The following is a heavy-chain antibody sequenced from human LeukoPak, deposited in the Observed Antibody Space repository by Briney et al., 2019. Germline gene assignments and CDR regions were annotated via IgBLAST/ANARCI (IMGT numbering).Heavy chain of an antibody. V-gene: IGHV3-11*06. CDR3: ARGMRYCSGGSCYYNWFDP. CDR2: ISGTSSHT. D-gene: IGHD2-15*01. J-gene: IGHJ5*02. CDR1: GLTFSDHY. Sequence: GGSLRLSCVASGLTFSDHYMSWIRQAPGRGLEWVSYISGTSSHTNYADSVKGRFTISRDNAKNSLYLQMNSLRDEDTAVYYCARGMRYCSGGSCYYNWFDPWGQGTLVTVSS.